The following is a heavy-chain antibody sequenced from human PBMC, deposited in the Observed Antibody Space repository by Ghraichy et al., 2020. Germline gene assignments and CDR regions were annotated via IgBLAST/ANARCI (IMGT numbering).Heavy chain of an antibody. D-gene: IGHD3-3*01. CDR2: IYYSGST. CDR3: ARVIDFWSGYMPSADFDL. Sequence: SETLSLTCTVSGGSISSYYWSWIRQPPGKGLEWIGYIYYSGSTNYNPSLKSRVTISVDTSKNQFSLKLSSVTAADTAVYYCARVIDFWSGYMPSADFDLWGRGTLVTVSS. J-gene: IGHJ2*01. CDR1: GGSISSYY. V-gene: IGHV4-59*01.